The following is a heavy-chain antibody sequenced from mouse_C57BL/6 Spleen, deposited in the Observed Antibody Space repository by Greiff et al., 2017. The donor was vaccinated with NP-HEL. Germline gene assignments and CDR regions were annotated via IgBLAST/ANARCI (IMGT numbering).Heavy chain of an antibody. CDR2: INPNYGTT. V-gene: IGHV1-39*01. J-gene: IGHJ3*01. Sequence: EVQLQESGPELVKPGASVKISCKASGYSFTDYNMNWVKQSNGKSLEWIGVINPNYGTTSYNQKYKGKATLPLDQSSRTAYMQLNSLTSEDSAVYYCARCGNYGCAHWGQGTLVTVSA. CDR1: GYSFTDYN. D-gene: IGHD2-1*01. CDR3: ARCGNYGCAH.